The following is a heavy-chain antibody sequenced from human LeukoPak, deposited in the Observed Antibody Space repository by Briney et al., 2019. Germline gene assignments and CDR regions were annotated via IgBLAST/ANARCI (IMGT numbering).Heavy chain of an antibody. Sequence: ASVKVSCKASGYTFTSYDINWVRQATGQGLEWMGWMNPNSGNTGYAQKFQGRVTMTRNTSISTAYMELSSLRSEDTAVYYCARVEVGGGYSKFDYWGQGTLVTVSS. CDR3: ARVEVGGGYSKFDY. J-gene: IGHJ4*02. CDR1: GYTFTSYD. CDR2: MNPNSGNT. V-gene: IGHV1-8*01. D-gene: IGHD1-26*01.